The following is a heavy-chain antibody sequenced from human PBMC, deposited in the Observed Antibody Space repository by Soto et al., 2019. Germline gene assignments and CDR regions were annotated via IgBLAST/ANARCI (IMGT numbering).Heavy chain of an antibody. CDR3: AREAYSSSSGGYYYYGMDV. D-gene: IGHD6-6*01. V-gene: IGHV6-1*01. J-gene: IGHJ6*02. CDR2: TYYRSKWYN. CDR1: GDSVSSNSAA. Sequence: KQSQTLSLTCAISGDSVSSNSAAWNWIRQSPSRGLEWLGRTYYRSKWYNDYAVSVKSRITINPDTSKNQFSLQLNSVTPEDTAVYYCAREAYSSSSGGYYYYGMDVWGQGTTVTVSS.